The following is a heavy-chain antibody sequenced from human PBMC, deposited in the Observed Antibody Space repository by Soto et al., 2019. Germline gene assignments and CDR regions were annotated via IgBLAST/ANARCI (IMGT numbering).Heavy chain of an antibody. CDR2: INHSGST. V-gene: IGHV4-34*01. Sequence: SETLSLTCAVYGGSFSGYYWSWIRQPPGKGLEWIGEINHSGSTNYNPSLKSRVTISVGTSKNQFSLKLGSVTAADTAVYYCARGREYSSSSGTRPNYYYYMDVWGKGTTVTVSS. D-gene: IGHD6-6*01. CDR1: GGSFSGYY. CDR3: ARGREYSSSSGTRPNYYYYMDV. J-gene: IGHJ6*03.